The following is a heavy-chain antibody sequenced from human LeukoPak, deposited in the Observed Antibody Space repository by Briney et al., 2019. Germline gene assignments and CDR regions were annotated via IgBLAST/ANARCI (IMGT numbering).Heavy chain of an antibody. D-gene: IGHD3-22*01. J-gene: IGHJ4*02. CDR1: GGSISSYY. V-gene: IGHV4-59*08. Sequence: SETLSLTCTVSGGSISSYYWSWIRQPPGKGLEWIGYIYYSGSTNYNPSLKSRVTISVDTSKNQFSLKLSSVTAADTAVYYCARQHSSGYYYFDYWGQGPLVTVSS. CDR2: IYYSGST. CDR3: ARQHSSGYYYFDY.